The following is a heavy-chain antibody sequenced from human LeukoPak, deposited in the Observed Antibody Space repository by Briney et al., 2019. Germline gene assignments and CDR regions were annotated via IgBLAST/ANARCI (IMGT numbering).Heavy chain of an antibody. D-gene: IGHD6-13*01. V-gene: IGHV3-53*01. CDR1: GFTVSSNS. CDR3: ARAYSSSWYWNWFDP. CDR2: IYSDNT. Sequence: GGSLRLSCTVSGFTVSSNSMSWVRQAPGKGLEWVSFIYSDNTHYSDSVKGRFTISRDNSKNTLYLQMNSLRAEDTAVYYCARAYSSSWYWNWFDPWGRGTLVTVSS. J-gene: IGHJ5*02.